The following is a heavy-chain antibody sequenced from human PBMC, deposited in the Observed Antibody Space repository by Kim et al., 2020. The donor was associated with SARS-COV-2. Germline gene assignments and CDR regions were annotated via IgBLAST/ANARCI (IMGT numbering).Heavy chain of an antibody. D-gene: IGHD1-1*01. J-gene: IGHJ3*02. V-gene: IGHV3-74*01. CDR1: GFTFSHYW. CDR2: INGDGSYT. Sequence: GGSLRLSCSASGFTFSHYWLHWFRQAPGKGLVWVSRINGDGSYTNYADSVKGRFTISRDNVKDTFYLQMNGLTAEDTALYYCARGLTGTTGDEAFDIWG. CDR3: ARGLTGTTGDEAFDI.